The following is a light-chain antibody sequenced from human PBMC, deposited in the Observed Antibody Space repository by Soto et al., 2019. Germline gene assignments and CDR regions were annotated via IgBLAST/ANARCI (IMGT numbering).Light chain of an antibody. CDR2: GAS. CDR3: QQYNNWPSIT. J-gene: IGKJ5*01. CDR1: QSVSSN. Sequence: IVLTQSPATLSVSPGERATLSCRASQSVSSNLAWYQQKPGQAPRLLLYGASTRATGIPARFSGSGSGTELTLTISSLQSEDFAVYYCQQYNNWPSITFGQGTRLEI. V-gene: IGKV3-15*01.